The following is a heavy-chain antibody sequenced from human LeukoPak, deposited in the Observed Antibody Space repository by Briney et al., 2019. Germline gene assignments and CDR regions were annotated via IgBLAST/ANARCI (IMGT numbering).Heavy chain of an antibody. V-gene: IGHV1-46*01. CDR1: GYTFTSYY. CDR3: ARSGTPRRWFDT. D-gene: IGHD1-1*01. J-gene: IGHJ5*02. Sequence: ASVKVSCKASGYTFTSYYMHWLRPAPGQGLEWMGIINPSGGSTSYAQKFQGRVTMTRDMSTSTVYMELSSLRSEDTAGYYCARSGTPRRWFDTWGQGTLVTVSS. CDR2: INPSGGST.